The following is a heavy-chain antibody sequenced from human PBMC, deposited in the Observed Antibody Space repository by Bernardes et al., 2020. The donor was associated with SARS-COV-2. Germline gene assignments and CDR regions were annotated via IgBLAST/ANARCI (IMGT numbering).Heavy chain of an antibody. CDR3: ARGLGRVGTTLIDY. CDR1: GFTFSSYA. J-gene: IGHJ4*02. Sequence: VGSLILSCAASGFTFSSYAMHWVRQAPGKGLEWVAVISYDGSNKYYADSVKGRFTISRDNSKNTLYLQMNSLRAEDTAVYYCARGLGRVGTTLIDYWGQGTLVTVSS. V-gene: IGHV3-30*01. D-gene: IGHD1-26*01. CDR2: ISYDGSNK.